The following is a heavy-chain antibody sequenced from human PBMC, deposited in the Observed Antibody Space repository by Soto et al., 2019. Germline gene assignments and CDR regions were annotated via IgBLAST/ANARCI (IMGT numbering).Heavy chain of an antibody. CDR2: ISGSDDTT. CDR1: GFTFSTYA. D-gene: IGHD1-26*01. Sequence: EVQLLESGGGLVQPGGSLRLSCVASGFTFSTYAMSWVRQAPGKGLEWVSGISGSDDTTYYADSVKGRFTVSRDSSKNMLYLQMNSLRAEDTAVYYCAKGVGARRYYFDCWGQGTLVTVSS. J-gene: IGHJ4*02. CDR3: AKGVGARRYYFDC. V-gene: IGHV3-23*01.